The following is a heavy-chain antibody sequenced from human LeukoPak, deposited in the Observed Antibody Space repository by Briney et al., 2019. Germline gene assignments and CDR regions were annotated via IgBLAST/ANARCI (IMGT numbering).Heavy chain of an antibody. CDR1: GFTFGDYY. CDR2: ISGGGTII. V-gene: IGHV3-11*01. J-gene: IGHJ5*01. D-gene: IGHD6-13*01. Sequence: GGSLRLSCAVSGFTFGDYYMSWIRQAPGKGLEWISYISGGGTIIYYADSVRGQFTISRDNAKKLLYLQMNSLRAEDTAAYYCARVQKGVAAAGTGGGWFESWGQGTLVTVS. CDR3: ARVQKGVAAAGTGGGWFES.